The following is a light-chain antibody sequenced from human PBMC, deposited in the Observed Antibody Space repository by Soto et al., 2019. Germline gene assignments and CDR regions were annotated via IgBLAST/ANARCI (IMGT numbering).Light chain of an antibody. CDR3: QQYETHPYT. V-gene: IGKV1-5*03. J-gene: IGKJ2*01. CDR2: KAS. CDR1: QSISSW. Sequence: DIQMTQSPSTLSASVGDRVTIPCRASQSISSWLAWYQQKPGKAPNLLIYKASSLESGVPSRFSGSGSGTEFTLTISSLQHDDFAAYYCQQYETHPYTFGQGTKLEIK.